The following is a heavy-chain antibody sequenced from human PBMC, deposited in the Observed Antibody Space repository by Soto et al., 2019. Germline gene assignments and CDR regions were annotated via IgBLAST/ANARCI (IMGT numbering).Heavy chain of an antibody. CDR1: GFTVSSNY. D-gene: IGHD4-17*01. Sequence: EVQLVESGGGLVQPGGSLRLSCAASGFTVSSNYMSWVRQAPGKGLEWVAVIYGGGSTYHADSVKGRFTISRDNSKKTLYLQMNSLRTEDTAVYYCARGGSYGGNSEGEIDYWGQGTLVTVSS. J-gene: IGHJ4*02. V-gene: IGHV3-66*01. CDR3: ARGGSYGGNSEGEIDY. CDR2: IYGGGST.